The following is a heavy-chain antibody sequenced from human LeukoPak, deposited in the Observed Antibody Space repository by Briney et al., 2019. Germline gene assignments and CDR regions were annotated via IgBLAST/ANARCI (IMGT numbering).Heavy chain of an antibody. V-gene: IGHV3-7*01. CDR2: IKRDESEK. Sequence: GGSLRLSCGASGFTFSRYWMSWVRQAPGKGLEWVANIKRDESEKYYVHSVKGRFTISRDNAKNSLYLQMNSLTAEDTGVYYCATSERVVVPAVFIDYWGQGTPVTVSS. D-gene: IGHD2-2*01. J-gene: IGHJ4*02. CDR3: ATSERVVVPAVFIDY. CDR1: GFTFSRYW.